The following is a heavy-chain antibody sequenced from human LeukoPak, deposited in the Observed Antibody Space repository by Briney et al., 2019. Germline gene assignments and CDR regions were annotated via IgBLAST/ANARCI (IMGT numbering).Heavy chain of an antibody. Sequence: GGSLRLSSAASGFTFSSYWMHWVRQAPGKGLVWVSHINNDGSSTSYADSVKGRFTISRDNAKNTLYLQMNSLRTEDTAVYYCACYGIAPPYWGQGTLVTVSS. CDR3: ACYGIAPPY. D-gene: IGHD2-15*01. CDR2: INNDGSST. CDR1: GFTFSSYW. V-gene: IGHV3-74*01. J-gene: IGHJ4*02.